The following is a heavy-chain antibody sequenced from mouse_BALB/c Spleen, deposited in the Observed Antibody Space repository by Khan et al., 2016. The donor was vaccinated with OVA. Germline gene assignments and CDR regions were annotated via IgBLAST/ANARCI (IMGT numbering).Heavy chain of an antibody. Sequence: VQLQQSGPGLVKPSQSLSLTCTVTGYSITSEYAWNWIRQFPGNKLEWMGYISYSGNTRYNPSLKSRISITRDTSKNQFFLQLNSVTTEDTATYYCARKDYYDYDPFPDWGQGTLVTVSA. CDR2: ISYSGNT. CDR3: ARKDYYDYDPFPD. CDR1: GYSITSEYA. J-gene: IGHJ3*01. D-gene: IGHD2-4*01. V-gene: IGHV3-2*02.